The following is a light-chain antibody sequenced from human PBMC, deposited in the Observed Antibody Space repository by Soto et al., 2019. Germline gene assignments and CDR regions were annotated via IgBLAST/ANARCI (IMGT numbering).Light chain of an antibody. Sequence: EIVLTQSPGILSLSPGERATLSCRASLSVTSNYLAWYQQKPGQAPRLLIYGASSRATGIPDRFSGSGSGTDFTLTISSLEPEDAAVCYCQQRSNWPPITFGQGTRLEMK. CDR3: QQRSNWPPIT. CDR2: GAS. CDR1: LSVTSNY. J-gene: IGKJ5*01. V-gene: IGKV3D-20*02.